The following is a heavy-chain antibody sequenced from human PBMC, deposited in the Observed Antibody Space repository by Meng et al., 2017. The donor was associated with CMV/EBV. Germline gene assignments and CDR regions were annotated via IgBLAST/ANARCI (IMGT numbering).Heavy chain of an antibody. V-gene: IGHV3-7*02. D-gene: IGHD4-17*01. CDR3: RLGHYSQD. Sequence: LVGSGGGLVQPGGSLRLSCAASGLPTSNYWMSWVRQAPGKGLEWVANIKNDGSERYYVDSVKGRFSISRDNADNSLYLQMNNLRAEDTAVYYCRLGHYSQDWGQGTLVTVSS. CDR1: GLPTSNYW. CDR2: IKNDGSER. J-gene: IGHJ4*02.